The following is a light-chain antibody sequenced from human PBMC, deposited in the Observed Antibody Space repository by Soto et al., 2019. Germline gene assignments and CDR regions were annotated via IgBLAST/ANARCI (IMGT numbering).Light chain of an antibody. CDR1: QSVGSF. CDR2: DAS. J-gene: IGKJ5*01. Sequence: DIVLTQSPATLSLSPGERATLSCRASQSVGSFLAWYQQKPGQAPRLLIYDASNRATGIPGRFSGSGSGTDFTLTISSLEPEDFAVYYCLQRSNWVTFGQGTRLEIK. V-gene: IGKV3-11*01. CDR3: LQRSNWVT.